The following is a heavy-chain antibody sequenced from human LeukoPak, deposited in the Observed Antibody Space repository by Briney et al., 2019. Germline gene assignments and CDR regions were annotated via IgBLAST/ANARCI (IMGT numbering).Heavy chain of an antibody. J-gene: IGHJ4*02. CDR1: GFTFSSYW. CDR3: ASSDYYDSSGYFY. V-gene: IGHV3-7*01. D-gene: IGHD3-22*01. Sequence: GGSLRLSCAASGFTFSSYWMSWVRQAQGKGLEWVANIKQDGSEKYYVDSVKGRFTISRDNAKNSLYLQMNSLRAEDTAVYYCASSDYYDSSGYFYWGQGTLVTVSS. CDR2: IKQDGSEK.